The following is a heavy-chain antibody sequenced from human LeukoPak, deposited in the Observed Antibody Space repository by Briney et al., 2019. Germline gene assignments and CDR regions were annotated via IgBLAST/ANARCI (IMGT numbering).Heavy chain of an antibody. CDR1: GFTFSNYA. D-gene: IGHD6-6*01. CDR3: ARLISSSARGYFDY. V-gene: IGHV3-23*01. Sequence: GGSLRLSCAASGFTFSNYAMSWVRQAPGKGLEWVSAISGGGVSTYYADSVKGRFTISRDNSKNTLNLQMNSLRAEDTAVYYCARLISSSARGYFDYWGQGTLVTVSS. J-gene: IGHJ4*02. CDR2: ISGGGVST.